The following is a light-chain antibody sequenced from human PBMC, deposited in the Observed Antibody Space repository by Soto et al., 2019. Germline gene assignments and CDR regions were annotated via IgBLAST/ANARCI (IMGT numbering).Light chain of an antibody. V-gene: IGLV1-44*01. CDR3: AAWDDSLNGPV. CDR2: TND. J-gene: IGLJ7*01. CDR1: SPNVGRNS. Sequence: QAVVTQPPSASGTPGQRVTISCSGSSPNVGRNSVNWYQQVPGTAPKLLIYTNDQRPSGVPDRFSGSKSGTSASLAISWLQSEDEAHYDCAAWDDSLNGPVFGGGTQLTVL.